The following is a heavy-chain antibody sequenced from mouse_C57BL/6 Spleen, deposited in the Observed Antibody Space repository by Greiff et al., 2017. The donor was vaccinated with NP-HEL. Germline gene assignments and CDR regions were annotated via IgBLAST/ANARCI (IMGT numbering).Heavy chain of an antibody. CDR2: IDPSDSYT. V-gene: IGHV1-50*01. CDR1: GYTFTSYW. J-gene: IGHJ4*01. Sequence: VQLQQPGAELVKPGASVKLSCKASGYTFTSYWMQWVKQRPGQGLEWIGEIDPSDSYTNYNQKFKGKATLTVDTSSSTAYMQLSSLTSEDSAVYYCARAYYGSSPYAMDYWGQGTSVTVSS. CDR3: ARAYYGSSPYAMDY. D-gene: IGHD1-1*01.